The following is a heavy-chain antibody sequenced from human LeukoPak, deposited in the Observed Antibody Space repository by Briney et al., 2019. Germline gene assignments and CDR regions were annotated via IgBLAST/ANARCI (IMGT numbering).Heavy chain of an antibody. J-gene: IGHJ4*02. CDR2: ISTSSTYI. CDR1: GFTFSDYY. D-gene: IGHD2-15*01. CDR3: ARAISCSGVSCYSVY. V-gene: IGHV3-11*06. Sequence: PGGSLRLSCAASGFTFSDYYMSWIRQAPGKGLEWVSSISTSSTYIYYADSVKGRFTISRDNAKNSLYLQMNSLRAEDTAVYYCARAISCSGVSCYSVYWGQGTLVTVSS.